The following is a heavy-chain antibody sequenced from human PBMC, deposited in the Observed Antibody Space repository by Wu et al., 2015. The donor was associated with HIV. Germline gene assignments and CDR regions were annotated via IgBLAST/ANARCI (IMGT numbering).Heavy chain of an antibody. CDR3: ARARFSNTSPHYYYFYMDV. D-gene: IGHD6-13*01. Sequence: QVQLVQSGAEVKRPGASVKVSCKASGYTFTDYRMHWVRQAPGQGLEWMGWIHPNSGATNYAQNFQGRVTMTRDTSITTAYMELSTLRSDDTAVYYCARARFSNTSPHYYYFYMDVWGEGTTVTVSS. CDR2: IHPNSGAT. J-gene: IGHJ6*03. V-gene: IGHV1-2*02. CDR1: GYTFTDYR.